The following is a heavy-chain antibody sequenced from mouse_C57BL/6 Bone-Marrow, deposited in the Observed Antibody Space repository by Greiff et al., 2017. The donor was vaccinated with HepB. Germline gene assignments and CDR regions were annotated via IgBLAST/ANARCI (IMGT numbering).Heavy chain of an antibody. J-gene: IGHJ3*01. CDR3: ARERMSSWFAY. Sequence: VQLKESGPGLVKPSQSLSLTCSVTGYSITSGYYWNWIRQFPGNKLEWMGYISYDGSNNYNPSLKNRISITRDTSKNQFFLKLNSVTTEDTATYYCARERMSSWFAYWGQGTLVTVSA. CDR1: GYSITSGYY. CDR2: ISYDGSN. V-gene: IGHV3-6*01.